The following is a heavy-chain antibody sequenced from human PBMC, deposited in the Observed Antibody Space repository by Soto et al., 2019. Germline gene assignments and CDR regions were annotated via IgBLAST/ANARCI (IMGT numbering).Heavy chain of an antibody. Sequence: EVQLVESGGGLVQPGGSLKLSCAASGFTFSGSAMHWVRQASGKGLEWVGRIRSKANSYATAYAASVKGRFTISRDDSKNTAYLQMNSLKTEDTAVYYCTREYYDILTGYSPRDYWGQGTLVTVSS. J-gene: IGHJ4*02. V-gene: IGHV3-73*01. CDR1: GFTFSGSA. CDR2: IRSKANSYAT. D-gene: IGHD3-9*01. CDR3: TREYYDILTGYSPRDY.